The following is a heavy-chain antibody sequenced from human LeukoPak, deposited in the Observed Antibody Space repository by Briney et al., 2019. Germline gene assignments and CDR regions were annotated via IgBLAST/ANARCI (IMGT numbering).Heavy chain of an antibody. J-gene: IGHJ4*02. CDR3: ATGIVVVTGGLDY. CDR2: IYTDGTI. CDR1: GFTVSSTY. V-gene: IGHV3-53*04. Sequence: PGGSLRLSCAASGFTVSSTYMSWVRQAPGKGLEWVSNIYTDGTIYYADSEKGRFTISRHSSKNTFYIQMNSLRAEDTALYYCATGIVVVTGGLDYWGQGTLVTVSS. D-gene: IGHD2-21*02.